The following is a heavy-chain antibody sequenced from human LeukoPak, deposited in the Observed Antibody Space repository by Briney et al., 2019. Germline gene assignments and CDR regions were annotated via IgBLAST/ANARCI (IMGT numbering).Heavy chain of an antibody. D-gene: IGHD1-26*01. V-gene: IGHV3-30-3*01. Sequence: GGSLRLSCAASGFTLSSYAMHWVRQAPGKGLEWVAVISYDGSNKYYADSVKGRFTISRDNSKNTLYLQMNSLRAEDTAVYYCARDQQTVEWELLFDYWGQGTLVTVSS. CDR3: ARDQQTVEWELLFDY. J-gene: IGHJ4*02. CDR1: GFTLSSYA. CDR2: ISYDGSNK.